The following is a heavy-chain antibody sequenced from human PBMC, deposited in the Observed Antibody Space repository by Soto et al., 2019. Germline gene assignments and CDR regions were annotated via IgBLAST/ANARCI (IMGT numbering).Heavy chain of an antibody. CDR2: IYHSGST. Sequence: PSETLSLTCAVSGGSISSSNWWSWVRQPPGKGLEWIGEIYHSGSTNYNPSLKSRVTISVDKSKNQFSLKLSSVTAADTAVYYCARFGIAVVCTFGGYYHYVMDVCGQGTTVPVSS. V-gene: IGHV4-4*02. CDR1: GGSISSSNW. J-gene: IGHJ6*02. D-gene: IGHD6-19*01. CDR3: ARFGIAVVCTFGGYYHYVMDV.